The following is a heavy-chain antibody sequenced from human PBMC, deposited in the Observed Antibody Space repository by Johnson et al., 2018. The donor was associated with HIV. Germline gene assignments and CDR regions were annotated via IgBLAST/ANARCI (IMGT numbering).Heavy chain of an antibody. V-gene: IGHV3-30-3*01. J-gene: IGHJ3*02. CDR3: AREARGLWRLRLGELSFLPNLHAFDI. D-gene: IGHD3-16*02. Sequence: QVQLVESGGGVVQPGRSLRLSCAASGFTFSSYAMHWVRQAPGKGLEWVAVISYDGSNKYYADSVKGRFTIPRDNSKNPLDLQMNSLRAEDTAVYYCAREARGLWRLRLGELSFLPNLHAFDIWGQGTMVTVSS. CDR2: ISYDGSNK. CDR1: GFTFSSYA.